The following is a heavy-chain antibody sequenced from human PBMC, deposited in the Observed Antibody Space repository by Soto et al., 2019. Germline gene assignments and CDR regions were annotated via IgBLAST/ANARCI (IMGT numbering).Heavy chain of an antibody. CDR1: GITFSSYA. CDR2: DSNSGGSA. Sequence: EVQLLESGGGSVQPGGSLRLSCAASGITFSSYAKSWDRQAPGGGLEWVSSDSNSGGSAHYADTVRGWFTTSINNSKNTLSLQMNRRIPHHTALVYRAKETLASSFYNPIHKGNGMDLWGQGTTVTFPS. D-gene: IGHD6-13*01. V-gene: IGHV3-23*01. J-gene: IGHJ6*02. CDR3: AKETLASSFYNPIHKGNGMDL.